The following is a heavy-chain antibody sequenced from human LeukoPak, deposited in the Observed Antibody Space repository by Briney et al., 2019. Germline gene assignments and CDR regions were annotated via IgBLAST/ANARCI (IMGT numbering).Heavy chain of an antibody. Sequence: SVKVSCKASGGTFSSYAISWVRQAPGQGLEWMGGIIPIFGTANYAQKFQGRVTITADESTSTAYMELSSLRSEDTAVYYCATYTAMVTGTFDYWGQGTLVTVSP. V-gene: IGHV1-69*01. CDR1: GGTFSSYA. CDR2: IIPIFGTA. D-gene: IGHD5-18*01. CDR3: ATYTAMVTGTFDY. J-gene: IGHJ4*02.